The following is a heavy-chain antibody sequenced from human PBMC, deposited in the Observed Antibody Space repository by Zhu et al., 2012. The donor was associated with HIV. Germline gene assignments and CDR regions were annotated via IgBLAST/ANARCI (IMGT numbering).Heavy chain of an antibody. D-gene: IGHD2-2*02. CDR2: IYYSGST. Sequence: QVQLQESGPGLVKPSETLSLTCTVSGGSISSNTNYWGWIRQPPGKGLEWIGNIYYSGSTYYNPSLKSRVTISVDTSKNQFSLKLRSVTAADTAVYYCAGIVNNIVVEPVAIDYFYYMDVWGKGTTVTVSS. CDR3: AGIVNNIVVEPVAIDYFYYMDV. CDR1: GGSISSNTNY. V-gene: IGHV4-39*01. J-gene: IGHJ6*03.